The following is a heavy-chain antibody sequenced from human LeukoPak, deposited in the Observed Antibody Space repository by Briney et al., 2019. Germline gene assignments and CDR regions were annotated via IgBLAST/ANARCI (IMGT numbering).Heavy chain of an antibody. D-gene: IGHD3-10*01. J-gene: IGHJ4*02. V-gene: IGHV4-30-4*01. CDR3: ARVPYGSGTYYFDY. CDR1: GGSINSGDSY. CDR2: ISYSGSP. Sequence: SQTLSLTCTVSGGSINSGDSYWGWIRQPPGKSLEWIGYISYSGSPYYNPSLRGRVAISGDTSKNQFSLRLGSVTAADTAVYYCARVPYGSGTYYFDYWGPGILVTVSS.